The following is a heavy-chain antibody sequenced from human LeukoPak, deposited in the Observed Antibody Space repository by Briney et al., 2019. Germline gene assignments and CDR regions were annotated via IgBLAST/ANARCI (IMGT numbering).Heavy chain of an antibody. Sequence: GGSLRLSCAASGFTFSSYGMHWVRQAPGKGLEWVAFIRYDGSNKYYADSVKGRFTISRDNAKNSLYLQMDSLRAEDTAVYYCAKFSRAADSYWGQGTLVTVSS. D-gene: IGHD2-15*01. CDR1: GFTFSSYG. CDR3: AKFSRAADSY. CDR2: IRYDGSNK. V-gene: IGHV3-30*02. J-gene: IGHJ4*02.